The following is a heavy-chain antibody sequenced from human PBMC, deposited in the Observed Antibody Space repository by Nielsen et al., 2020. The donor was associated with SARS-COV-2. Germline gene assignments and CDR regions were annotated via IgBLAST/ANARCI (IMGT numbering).Heavy chain of an antibody. CDR3: ATDLTTVDY. D-gene: IGHD4-11*01. CDR1: GFVFTSYT. CDR2: ISTRSSYI. V-gene: IGHV3-21*01. J-gene: IGHJ4*02. Sequence: GGSLRLSCAASGFVFTSYTMNWVRQAPGKGLEWVATISTRSSYISYADSVKGRFTISRDNAKNTLYLQMDSLRAEDTAVYYCATDLTTVDYWGQGTLVTVSS.